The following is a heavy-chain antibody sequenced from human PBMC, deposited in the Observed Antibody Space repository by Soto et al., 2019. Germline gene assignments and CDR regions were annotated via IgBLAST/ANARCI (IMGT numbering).Heavy chain of an antibody. Sequence: QVQLVQSGAEVKKPGASVKVSCKASGYTFTSYNMHWVRQAPGQGLEWVGMINPLGFSTTYAQKFRGRSPKTKGTSTRTIYKGLENLRSDGTAVYYWARAGGTIRELYRVHPGGQGTLVTVSP. J-gene: IGHJ5*02. V-gene: IGHV1-46*01. CDR2: INPLGFST. D-gene: IGHD1-7*01. CDR3: ARAGGTIRELYRVHP. CDR1: GYTFTSYN.